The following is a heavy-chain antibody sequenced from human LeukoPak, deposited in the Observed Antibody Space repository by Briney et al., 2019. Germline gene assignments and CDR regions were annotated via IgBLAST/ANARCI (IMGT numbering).Heavy chain of an antibody. D-gene: IGHD6-13*01. CDR1: GFTFTSSA. J-gene: IGHJ4*02. Sequence: SVKVPCKASGFTFTSSAMQWVRQAGGQRLEWIGCIVVGSGNTNYAQKLQGRVTMTTDTSTSTAYMELRRLRSDDTAVYYCARDRFRGYSSSWDDYWGQGTLVTVSS. V-gene: IGHV1-58*02. CDR2: IVVGSGNT. CDR3: ARDRFRGYSSSWDDY.